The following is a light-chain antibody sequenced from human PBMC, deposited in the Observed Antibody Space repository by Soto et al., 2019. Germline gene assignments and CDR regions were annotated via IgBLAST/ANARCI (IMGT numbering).Light chain of an antibody. CDR3: QQYTGYSRT. CDR2: DAS. Sequence: DIQMTQSPSTLSTSIGDRVTITCRASQSISDSLAWYQQKPGKAPFLLISDASNLERGVPSRFSGSGSGTEFTLTISSMQPDDFSTYYCQQYTGYSRTFGQGTKVEIK. J-gene: IGKJ1*01. CDR1: QSISDS. V-gene: IGKV1-5*01.